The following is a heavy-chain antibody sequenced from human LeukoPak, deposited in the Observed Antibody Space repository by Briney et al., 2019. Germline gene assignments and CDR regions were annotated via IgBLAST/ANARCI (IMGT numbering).Heavy chain of an antibody. V-gene: IGHV1-2*02. J-gene: IGHJ4*02. Sequence: ASVEVSCKASGYTFTMYYIHWVRQAPGQGLEWMGWINPNSGGTNYAQKFQGRVTMTRDTSISTAYMELSRLRSDDTAVYYCARVFMTTGDDYWGQGTLVTVSS. CDR2: INPNSGGT. CDR1: GYTFTMYY. CDR3: ARVFMTTGDDY. D-gene: IGHD4-17*01.